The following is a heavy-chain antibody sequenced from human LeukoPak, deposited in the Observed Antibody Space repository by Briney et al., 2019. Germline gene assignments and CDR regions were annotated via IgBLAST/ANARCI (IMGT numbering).Heavy chain of an antibody. CDR3: ARLRWPRGGRSSFDY. D-gene: IGHD3-10*01. V-gene: IGHV5-51*01. Sequence: GESLKISCKCSGYSFTSHWIGWVRQMPGKGLEWMGILNPDDSDTIYSPSFQGQVTIPAHESITTAYLQWSSLKASDTAMYYCARLRWPRGGRSSFDYWGQGALVTVSS. J-gene: IGHJ4*02. CDR1: GYSFTSHW. CDR2: LNPDDSDT.